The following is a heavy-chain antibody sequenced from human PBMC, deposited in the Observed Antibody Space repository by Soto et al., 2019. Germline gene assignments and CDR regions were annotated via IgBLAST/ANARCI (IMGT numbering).Heavy chain of an antibody. CDR2: IRGETNGGTA. CDR3: TRYYYESSGYYVY. J-gene: IGHJ4*02. CDR1: GFNFANYA. V-gene: IGHV3-49*04. D-gene: IGHD3-22*01. Sequence: PGGSLGLSCTGSGFNFANYALTWVRQAPGKGLEWVGFIRGETNGGTADYAASLKGRITISRDDSKSIAYLEINSLQTEDTAVYYCTRYYYESSGYYVYWGQASLFTFSS.